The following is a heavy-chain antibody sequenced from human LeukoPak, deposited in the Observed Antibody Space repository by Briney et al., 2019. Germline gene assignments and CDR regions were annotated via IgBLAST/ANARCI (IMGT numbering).Heavy chain of an antibody. V-gene: IGHV3-20*04. CDR1: GFTFDDYG. D-gene: IGHD5-18*01. CDR2: INWNGGST. J-gene: IGHJ4*02. CDR3: ASRARGYSYGLFDY. Sequence: PGGSLRLSCAASGFTFDDYGMSWARQAPGKGLEWVSGINWNGGSTGYADSVKGRFTISRDNAKNSLYLQMNSLRAEDTAVYYCASRARGYSYGLFDYWGQGTLVTVSS.